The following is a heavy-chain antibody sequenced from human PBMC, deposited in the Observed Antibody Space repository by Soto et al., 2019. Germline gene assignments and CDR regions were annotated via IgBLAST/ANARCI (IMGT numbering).Heavy chain of an antibody. CDR2: INPNSGGT. D-gene: IGHD5-12*01. Sequence: QVQLVQSGAEVKKPGASVKVSCKASGYTFTGYYMHWVRQAPGQGLEWMGWINPNSGGTNYAQKLQGRVPITRDTYISTGFLELCRLRSADTAVYFCASSGDGYHWEEVGWFAPWGQGTLVTVS. CDR1: GYTFTGYY. V-gene: IGHV1-2*02. J-gene: IGHJ5*02. CDR3: ASSGDGYHWEEVGWFAP.